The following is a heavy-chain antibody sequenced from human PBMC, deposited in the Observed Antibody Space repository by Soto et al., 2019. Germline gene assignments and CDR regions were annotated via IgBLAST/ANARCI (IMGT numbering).Heavy chain of an antibody. CDR3: ARWPYCGGDCLGYFDY. Sequence: QVRLVQSGAEVKKPGSSVKVSCKASGGTFSSSAISWVRQAPGQGLEWMGGIIPIYGTANYAQKFQGRVTITADESTSTAYMELSSLRSEDTAVYYCARWPYCGGDCLGYFDYWGQGTLVTVSS. V-gene: IGHV1-69*01. CDR1: GGTFSSSA. CDR2: IIPIYGTA. J-gene: IGHJ4*02. D-gene: IGHD2-21*02.